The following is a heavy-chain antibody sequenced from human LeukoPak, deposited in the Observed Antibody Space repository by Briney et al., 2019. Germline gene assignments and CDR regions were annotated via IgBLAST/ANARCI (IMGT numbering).Heavy chain of an antibody. D-gene: IGHD3-3*01. CDR3: ARTGPGGVANFDY. J-gene: IGHJ4*02. CDR2: IYYSGNT. CDR1: GGSISNSIYY. Sequence: PSETLSLTCTVSGGSISNSIYYWGWIRQPPGKGLEWIGSIYYSGNTYYNPALKSRVTISVDTTKNQFSLKLSAVTAADTAVYFCARTGPGGVANFDYWGQGTLVTVSS. V-gene: IGHV4-39*01.